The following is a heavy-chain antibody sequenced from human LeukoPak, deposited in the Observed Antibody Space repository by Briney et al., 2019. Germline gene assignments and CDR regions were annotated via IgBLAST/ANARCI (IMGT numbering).Heavy chain of an antibody. CDR2: INPNTGDT. Sequence: RASVKVSCKASGYTFTGYYIHWVRQAPGQGLEWMGWINPNTGDTNYAQKFQGRVTMTRDTSISTAYMELSRLRSDDTAVYYCAAGYSGYRFDPWGQGTLVTVSS. CDR1: GYTFTGYY. D-gene: IGHD5-12*01. V-gene: IGHV1-2*02. CDR3: AAGYSGYRFDP. J-gene: IGHJ5*02.